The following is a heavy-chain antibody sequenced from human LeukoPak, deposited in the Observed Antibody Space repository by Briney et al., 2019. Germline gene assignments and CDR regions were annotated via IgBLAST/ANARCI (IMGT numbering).Heavy chain of an antibody. J-gene: IGHJ4*02. CDR2: IYSDSSRT. V-gene: IGHV3-74*01. CDR3: ARDQGIFDY. CDR1: GFSFSTTW. Sequence: GGSLRLSCAASGFSFSTTWMHWVRQAPGKGLEWVALIYSDSSRTTYADSVKGRFTISRDNAKNSLYLQMNSLRDEDSAVYYCARDQGIFDYWGQGTLVTVSS.